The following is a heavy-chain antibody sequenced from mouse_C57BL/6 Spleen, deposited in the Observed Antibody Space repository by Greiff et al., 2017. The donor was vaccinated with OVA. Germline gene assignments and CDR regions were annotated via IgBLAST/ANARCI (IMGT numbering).Heavy chain of an antibody. D-gene: IGHD1-1*01. CDR1: GYTFTSYW. CDR2: IDPSDSYT. V-gene: IGHV1-69*01. Sequence: QVQLKQPGAELVMPGASVKLSCKASGYTFTSYWMHWVKQRPGQGLEWIGEIDPSDSYTNYNQKFKGKSTLTVDISSSTAYMQLSSLTSEDSSVYYCASRGTVVPSLYYFDYWGQGTTLTVSS. CDR3: ASRGTVVPSLYYFDY. J-gene: IGHJ2*01.